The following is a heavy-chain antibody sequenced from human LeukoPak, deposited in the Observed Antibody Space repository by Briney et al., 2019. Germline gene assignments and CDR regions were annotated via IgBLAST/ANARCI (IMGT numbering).Heavy chain of an antibody. V-gene: IGHV3-30*03. CDR2: ISYDGSNK. CDR3: ARDLCIVPAAPCYFDY. D-gene: IGHD2-2*01. J-gene: IGHJ4*02. CDR1: GFTFSSYS. Sequence: GGSLRLSCAASGFTFSSYSMNWVRQAPGKGLEWVAVISYDGSNKYYADSVKGRFTISRDNSKNTLYLQMNSLRAEDTAEYYCARDLCIVPAAPCYFDYWGQGTLVTVSS.